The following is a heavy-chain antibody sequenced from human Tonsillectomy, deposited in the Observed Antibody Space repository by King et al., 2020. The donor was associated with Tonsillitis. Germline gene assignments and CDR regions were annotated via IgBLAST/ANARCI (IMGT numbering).Heavy chain of an antibody. D-gene: IGHD4-23*01. J-gene: IGHJ4*02. CDR1: GFTFSSYS. V-gene: IGHV3-48*01. CDR3: ARERTTVVTRYFDY. Sequence: VQLVESGGGLVQPGGSLRLSCAASGFTFSSYSMNWVRQAPGKGLEWVSYISSSSRTIYYADSVKGRFTISRDNAKNSLYLQMNSLRAEDTAVYYCARERTTVVTRYFDYWGQGTLVTVSS. CDR2: ISSSSRTI.